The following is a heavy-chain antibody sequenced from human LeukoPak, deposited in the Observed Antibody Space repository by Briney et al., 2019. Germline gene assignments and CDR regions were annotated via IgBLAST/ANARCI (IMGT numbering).Heavy chain of an antibody. CDR1: GFTFSSCA. J-gene: IGHJ5*02. CDR2: INGSGGRT. D-gene: IGHD4-17*01. CDR3: AKTADYGDYPWFDP. V-gene: IGHV3-23*01. Sequence: VGTLRLSCIASGFTFSSCAMSWIRQAPGKGLEWVSDINGSGGRTYYADSVKGRFTISRDNAKNSLYLQMNSLRAEDTALYYCAKTADYGDYPWFDPWGQGTLVAVSS.